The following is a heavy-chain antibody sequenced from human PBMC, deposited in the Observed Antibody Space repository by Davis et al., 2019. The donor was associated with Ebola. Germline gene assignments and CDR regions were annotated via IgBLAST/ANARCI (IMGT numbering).Heavy chain of an antibody. Sequence: GESLKISCAASGFSVSNNYMSWVRQAPGKGLEWVSVIYSGGSTYYADSVKGRFTISRDNSKNTLYLQMNSLRAEDTAVYYCARELTIFGVVTTIFYYHGMDVWGQGTTVTVSS. J-gene: IGHJ6*02. CDR2: IYSGGST. CDR1: GFSVSNNY. V-gene: IGHV3-53*01. CDR3: ARELTIFGVVTTIFYYHGMDV. D-gene: IGHD3-3*01.